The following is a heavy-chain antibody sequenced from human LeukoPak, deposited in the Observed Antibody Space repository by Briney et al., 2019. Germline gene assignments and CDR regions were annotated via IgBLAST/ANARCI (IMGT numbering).Heavy chain of an antibody. Sequence: SETLSLICSVSGGSISRGPYYWGWIRQPPGKDLEWIGSIYYSGSTYYNPSLKSRVTISSDTSKNQFSLKLTSVTAADTAVYYCARAGGIRTAALDLDYWGQGTLVTVSS. V-gene: IGHV4-39*07. J-gene: IGHJ4*02. D-gene: IGHD6-25*01. CDR1: GGSISRGPYY. CDR3: ARAGGIRTAALDLDY. CDR2: IYYSGST.